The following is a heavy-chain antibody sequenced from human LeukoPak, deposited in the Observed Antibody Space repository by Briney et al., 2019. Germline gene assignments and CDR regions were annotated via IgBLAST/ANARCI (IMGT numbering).Heavy chain of an antibody. CDR3: ARDSPGPDYGEPSTFDY. D-gene: IGHD4-17*01. CDR1: GFTFSSYW. CDR2: IKQDGSEK. J-gene: IGHJ4*02. Sequence: GGSLRLSCAASGFTFSSYWMSWVRQAPGKGLEWVANIKQDGSEKYYVDSVKGRFTISRDNAKNSLYLQMNSLRAEDTAVYYCARDSPGPDYGEPSTFDYWGQGTLVTVSS. V-gene: IGHV3-7*01.